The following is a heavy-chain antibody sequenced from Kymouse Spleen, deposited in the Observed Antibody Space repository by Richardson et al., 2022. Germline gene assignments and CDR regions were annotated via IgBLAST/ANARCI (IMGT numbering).Heavy chain of an antibody. CDR2: IVVGSGNT. D-gene: IGHD3-10*01. CDR1: GFTFTSSA. J-gene: IGHJ4*02. Sequence: QMQLVQSGPEVKKPGTSVKVSCKASGFTFTSSAVQWVRQARGQRLEWIGWIVVGSGNTNYAQKFQERVTITRDMSTSTAYMELSSLRSEDTAVYYCAAGYYYGSGSYYFDYWGQGTLVTVSS. CDR3: AAGYYYGSGSYYFDY. V-gene: IGHV1-58*01.